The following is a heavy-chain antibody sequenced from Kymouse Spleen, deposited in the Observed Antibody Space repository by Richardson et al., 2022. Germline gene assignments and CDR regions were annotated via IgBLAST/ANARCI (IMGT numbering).Heavy chain of an antibody. V-gene: IGHV4-34*01. Sequence: QVQLQQWGAGLLKPSETLSLTCAVYGGSFSGYYWSWIRQPPGKGLEWIGEINHSGSTNYNPSLKSRVTISVDTSKNQFSLKLSSVTAADTAVYYCARGYYYDSSGYWTFDYWGQGTLVTVSS. D-gene: IGHD3-22*01. CDR3: ARGYYYDSSGYWTFDY. J-gene: IGHJ4*02. CDR1: GGSFSGYY. CDR2: INHSGST.